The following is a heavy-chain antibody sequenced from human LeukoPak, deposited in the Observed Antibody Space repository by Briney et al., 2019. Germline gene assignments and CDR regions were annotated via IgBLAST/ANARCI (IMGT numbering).Heavy chain of an antibody. CDR3: ARGGSSSYEGVGN. V-gene: IGHV4-59*01. Sequence: PSETLSLTCTVSGGTISSYYWNWIRQPPGKGLEWVGYIYYSGSNNYNPYPESGGSISVNKSNNQFFFKQSSVTAADAAVYYCARGGSSSYEGVGNWGQGTLVTVSS. CDR1: GGTISSYY. CDR2: IYYSGSN. J-gene: IGHJ4*02. D-gene: IGHD6-13*01.